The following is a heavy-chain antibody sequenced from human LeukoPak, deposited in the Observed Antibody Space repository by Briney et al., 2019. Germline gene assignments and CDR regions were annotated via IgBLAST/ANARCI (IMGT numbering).Heavy chain of an antibody. J-gene: IGHJ4*02. CDR2: IYHSGST. V-gene: IGHV4-4*02. CDR1: GGSISSSNW. Sequence: SETLSLTCAVSGGSISSSNWWSWVRQPPGKGLEWIGEIYHSGSTNYNPSLKSRVTISVDTSKNQFSLKLSSVTAADTAVYYCARESQWRERPERRGTYYFDYWGQGTLVTVSS. CDR3: ARESQWRERPERRGTYYFDY. D-gene: IGHD6-19*01.